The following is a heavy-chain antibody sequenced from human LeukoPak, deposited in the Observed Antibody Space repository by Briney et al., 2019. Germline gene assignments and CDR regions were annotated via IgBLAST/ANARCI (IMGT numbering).Heavy chain of an antibody. CDR3: AGGPFHYDFWSGYSYYYYMDV. Sequence: SETLSLTCTVSGGSISSYYWSWIRQPPGKGLEWIGYIYYSGSTNYNPSLKSRVTISVDTSKNQFSLKLSSVTAADTAVYYCAGGPFHYDFWSGYSYYYYMDVWGKGTTVTVSS. V-gene: IGHV4-59*01. CDR2: IYYSGST. J-gene: IGHJ6*03. D-gene: IGHD3-3*01. CDR1: GGSISSYY.